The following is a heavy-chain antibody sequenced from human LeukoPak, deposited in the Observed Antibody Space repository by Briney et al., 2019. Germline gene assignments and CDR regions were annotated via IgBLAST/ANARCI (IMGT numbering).Heavy chain of an antibody. Sequence: PSETLSLTCAVSGGSISSSNWWSWVRQPPGKGLEWIGEIYHSGSTNYNPSLKSRVTISVDKSKNQFSLKLSSVTAADTAVYYCARARPVVVTAILYGMDVWGQGTTVTVSS. CDR3: ARARPVVVTAILYGMDV. D-gene: IGHD2-21*02. CDR1: GGSISSSNW. CDR2: IYHSGST. V-gene: IGHV4-4*02. J-gene: IGHJ6*02.